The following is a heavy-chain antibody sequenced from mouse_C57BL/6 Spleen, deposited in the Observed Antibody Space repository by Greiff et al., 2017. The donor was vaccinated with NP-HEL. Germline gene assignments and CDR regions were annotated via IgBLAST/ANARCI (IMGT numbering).Heavy chain of an antibody. CDR3: ARSYYGSPFDY. CDR2: INPGSGGT. CDR1: GYAFTKYL. Sequence: VQLQQSGAELVRPGTSVKVSCKASGYAFTKYLIEWVKQRPGQGLEWIGVINPGSGGTNYNEKFKGKATLTADKSSSTAYMQLSSLTSEDSAVYFCARSYYGSPFDYWGQGTTLTVSS. D-gene: IGHD1-1*01. J-gene: IGHJ2*01. V-gene: IGHV1-54*01.